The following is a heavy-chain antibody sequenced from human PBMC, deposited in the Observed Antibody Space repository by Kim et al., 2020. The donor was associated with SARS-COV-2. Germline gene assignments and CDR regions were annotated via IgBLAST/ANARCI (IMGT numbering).Heavy chain of an antibody. D-gene: IGHD1-1*01. CDR3: ARVATRVADY. V-gene: IGHV4-31*03. CDR1: GGSISSGGYY. Sequence: SETLSLTCTVSGGSISSGGYYWSWIRQHPGKGLEWIGYIYYSGSTYYNPSLKSRVTISVATSKYQFSLKLSSVTAADTAVYYCARVATRVADYWGQGTLVTVSS. J-gene: IGHJ4*02. CDR2: IYYSGST.